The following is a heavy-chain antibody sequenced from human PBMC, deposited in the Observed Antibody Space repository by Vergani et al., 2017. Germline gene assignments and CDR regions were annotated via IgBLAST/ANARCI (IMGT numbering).Heavy chain of an antibody. J-gene: IGHJ4*02. CDR1: GFTFCSYA. Sequence: EVQLLESGGGLVQPGGSLRLSRAASGFTFCSYAMSRVRQAPGEGLEWVYAIGGSVGSTYYADSVTGRFTISRYNSKNTRYLQMNSLRAEDTAVYYCARLYCSSTSCXLATVTPYVGGFDYWGQGTLVTVSS. D-gene: IGHD2-2*01. V-gene: IGHV3-23*01. CDR2: IGGSVGST. CDR3: ARLYCSSTSCXLATVTPYVGGFDY.